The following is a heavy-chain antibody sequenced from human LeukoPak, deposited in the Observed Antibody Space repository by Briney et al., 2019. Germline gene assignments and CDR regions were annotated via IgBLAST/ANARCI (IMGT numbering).Heavy chain of an antibody. Sequence: PGGSLRLSCAASGFTFSSYAMSWVRQAPGKGLEWVSAISGSGGSTYYADSVKGRFTISRDNSKNTLYLQMNSLRAEDTAVYYCAKMQRSLVSPTSYGMDVWGQGTTVTVSS. CDR1: GFTFSSYA. CDR2: ISGSGGST. J-gene: IGHJ6*02. CDR3: AKMQRSLVSPTSYGMDV. V-gene: IGHV3-23*01. D-gene: IGHD3-10*01.